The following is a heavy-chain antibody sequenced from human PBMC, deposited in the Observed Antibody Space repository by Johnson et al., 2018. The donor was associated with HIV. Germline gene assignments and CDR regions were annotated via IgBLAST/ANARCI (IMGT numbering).Heavy chain of an antibody. CDR1: GFTFNSYW. CDR2: ISGSGGST. J-gene: IGHJ3*02. D-gene: IGHD6-13*01. CDR3: AKGGGSSWSDAFDI. V-gene: IGHV3-23*04. Sequence: EQLVESGGGLVQPGGSLRLSCVVSGFTFNSYWMSWVRQAPGKGLEWVSAISGSGGSTYYADSVKGRFTISRDNSKNTLYLQMNSLRAEDTAVYYCAKGGGSSWSDAFDIWGQGTMVTVSS.